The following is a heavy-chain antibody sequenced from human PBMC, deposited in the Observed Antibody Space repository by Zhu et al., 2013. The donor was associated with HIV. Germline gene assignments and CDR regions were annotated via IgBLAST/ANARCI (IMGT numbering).Heavy chain of an antibody. V-gene: IGHV3-74*01. CDR2: INTDGSST. Sequence: EVQLVESGGGLVQPGGSLRLSCAASESTFSNYWMHWVRQAPGKGLVWVSRINTDGSSTTYADSVKGRFTISRDNAKNTLDLQMNSLRAEDTAVYYCVGCSGGPRGDAFDVWGQGTMVTVSS. J-gene: IGHJ3*01. CDR1: ESTFSNYW. CDR3: VGCSGGPRGDAFDV. D-gene: IGHD6-19*01.